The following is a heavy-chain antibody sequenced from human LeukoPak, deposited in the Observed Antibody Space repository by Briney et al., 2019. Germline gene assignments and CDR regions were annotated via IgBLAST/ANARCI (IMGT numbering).Heavy chain of an antibody. V-gene: IGHV3-53*01. CDR1: GFTVSSNY. Sequence: QPGGSLRLSCAASGFTVSSNYMSWVRQAPGKGLEWVSVIYSGGSTYYADSVKGRFTISRDNSKNTLYLQMNSLRAEDTAVYYCARGTRYYYDSSGYLDYWGQGTLVTVSS. CDR2: IYSGGST. D-gene: IGHD3-22*01. J-gene: IGHJ4*02. CDR3: ARGTRYYYDSSGYLDY.